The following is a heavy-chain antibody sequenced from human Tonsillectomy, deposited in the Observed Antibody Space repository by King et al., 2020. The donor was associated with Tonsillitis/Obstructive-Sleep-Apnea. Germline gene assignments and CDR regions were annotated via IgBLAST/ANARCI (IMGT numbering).Heavy chain of an antibody. J-gene: IGHJ3*02. CDR3: ARVRLDLEGGNAFDI. V-gene: IGHV4-34*01. Sequence: VQLQQWGAGLLKPSETLSLTCAVYGGSFSGYYWSWIRQPPGKGLEWIGEINHSGSTNYNPSLKSRVTISVDTSKNQFSLKLSSVTAADTAVYYCARVRLDLEGGNAFDIWGQGTMVTVSS. D-gene: IGHD1-1*01. CDR2: INHSGST. CDR1: GGSFSGYY.